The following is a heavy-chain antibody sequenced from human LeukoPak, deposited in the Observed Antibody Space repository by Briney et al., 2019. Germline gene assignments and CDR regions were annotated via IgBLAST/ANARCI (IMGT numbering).Heavy chain of an antibody. Sequence: SRTLSLTCTVSGGSISSGDYYWSWIRQPPGKGLEWIGYIYYSGSTFYNPSLKSRVTISVDTSKNHFSLKLNSVTAADTAVYYCARGAPSRVWFDPWGQGTLVTVSS. CDR2: IYYSGST. CDR1: GGSISSGDYY. D-gene: IGHD4/OR15-4a*01. J-gene: IGHJ5*02. V-gene: IGHV4-30-4*08. CDR3: ARGAPSRVWFDP.